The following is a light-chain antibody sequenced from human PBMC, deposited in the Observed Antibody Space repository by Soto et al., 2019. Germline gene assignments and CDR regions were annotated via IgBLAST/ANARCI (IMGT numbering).Light chain of an antibody. V-gene: IGLV7-46*01. CDR1: XXAVTSGHY. CDR2: DTS. CDR3: LLSYSGAWV. Sequence: QAVVTQEPSLTVSXGXTVTXXXXXXXXAVTSGHYPYWFQQKPGQAPRTLIYDTSNKHSWTPARFSGSLLGGKAALTLSGAQPEDEAEFYCLLSYSGAWVFGGGTKLTVL. J-gene: IGLJ3*02.